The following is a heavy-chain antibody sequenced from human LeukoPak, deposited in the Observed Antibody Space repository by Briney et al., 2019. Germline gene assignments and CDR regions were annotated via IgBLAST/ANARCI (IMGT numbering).Heavy chain of an antibody. D-gene: IGHD4-11*01. Sequence: ASVKVSCKASGGTFSSYAISWVRQAPGQGLEWMGIINPSGGSTSYAQKFQGRVTMTRDTSTSTVYMELSSLRSEDTAVYYCARENSNPTHYYYYYGMDVWGQGTTVTVSS. V-gene: IGHV1-46*01. CDR1: GGTFSSYA. CDR3: ARENSNPTHYYYYYGMDV. J-gene: IGHJ6*02. CDR2: INPSGGST.